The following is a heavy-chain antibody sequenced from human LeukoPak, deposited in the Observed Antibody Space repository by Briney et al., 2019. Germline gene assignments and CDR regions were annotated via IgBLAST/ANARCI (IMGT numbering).Heavy chain of an antibody. CDR3: AKLGVGATAFDY. V-gene: IGHV3-30*18. CDR2: ISYDGSNK. J-gene: IGHJ4*02. Sequence: GGSLRLSCAASGFTFSSYGMHWVRQAPGKGLEWVAVISYDGSNKYYADSVKGRFTISRDNSKNTLYLQMNSLRAEDAAVYYCAKLGVGATAFDYWGQGTLVTVSS. D-gene: IGHD1-26*01. CDR1: GFTFSSYG.